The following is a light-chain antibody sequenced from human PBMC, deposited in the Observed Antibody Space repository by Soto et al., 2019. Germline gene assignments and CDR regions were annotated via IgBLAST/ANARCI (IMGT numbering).Light chain of an antibody. Sequence: EIVMTQSPATLSVSPGERATLSCRASQSVSSNLAWYQQKPGQTPRLLIYGASTRATGIPDRFSGGGYGTEFTLTISSLQSEDFAVYYCQQYNKWPQTFGQGTKVDNK. CDR2: GAS. CDR1: QSVSSN. J-gene: IGKJ1*01. CDR3: QQYNKWPQT. V-gene: IGKV3-15*01.